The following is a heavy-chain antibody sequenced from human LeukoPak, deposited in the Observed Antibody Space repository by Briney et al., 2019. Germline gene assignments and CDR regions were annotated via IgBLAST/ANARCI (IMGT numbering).Heavy chain of an antibody. J-gene: IGHJ6*03. D-gene: IGHD2-2*01. Sequence: PSETLSLTCAVSGGSISSSNWWSWIRQPPGKGLEWIGYIYYSGSTNYNPSLKSRVTISVDTSKNQFSLKLSSVTAADTAVYYCARARGEGQLLSWGSYYYYYMDVWGKGTTVTISS. CDR2: IYYSGST. V-gene: IGHV4-4*02. CDR3: ARARGEGQLLSWGSYYYYYMDV. CDR1: GGSISSSNW.